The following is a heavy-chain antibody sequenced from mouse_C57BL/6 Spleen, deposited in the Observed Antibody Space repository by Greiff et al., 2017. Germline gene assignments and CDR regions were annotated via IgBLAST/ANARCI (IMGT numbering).Heavy chain of an antibody. CDR3: ASPAWFAY. CDR2: INPNNGGT. Sequence: VQLKQSGPELVKPGASVKISCKASGYTFTDYYMNWVKQSHGKSLEWIGDINPNNGGTSYNQKFKGKATLTVDKSSSTAYMELRSLTSEDSAVYYCASPAWFAYWGQGTLVTVSA. V-gene: IGHV1-26*01. J-gene: IGHJ3*01. CDR1: GYTFTDYY.